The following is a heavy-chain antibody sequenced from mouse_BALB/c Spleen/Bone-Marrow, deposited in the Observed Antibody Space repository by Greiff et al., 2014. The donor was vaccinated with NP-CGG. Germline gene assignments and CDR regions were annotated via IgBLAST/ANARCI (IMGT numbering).Heavy chain of an antibody. CDR2: ISSGGST. D-gene: IGHD2-3*01. V-gene: IGHV5-6-5*01. J-gene: IGHJ2*01. Sequence: EVQLQESGGGLVKPGGSLKLSCAAFGFTFSSYAMSWVRQTPEKRLEWVASISSGGSTYYPDSVKGRFTISRDNARNILYLQMSSLRSEDTAMYYCAREVDGWYYFDYWGQGTTLTVSS. CDR3: AREVDGWYYFDY. CDR1: GFTFSSYA.